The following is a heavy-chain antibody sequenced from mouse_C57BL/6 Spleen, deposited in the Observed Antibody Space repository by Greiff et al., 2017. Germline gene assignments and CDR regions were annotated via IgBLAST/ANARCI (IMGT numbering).Heavy chain of an antibody. CDR1: GYTFTSYW. CDR2: INPSSGYT. J-gene: IGHJ4*01. CDR3: ARSYDYDVGAMDY. D-gene: IGHD2-4*01. Sequence: VQLQQSGAELAKTGASVKLSCKASGYTFTSYWMHWVKQRPGQGLEWIGYINPSSGYTKYNQKFKDKATLTADKSSSTAYMQLSSLTYEDSAVYYCARSYDYDVGAMDYWGQGTSVTVSS. V-gene: IGHV1-7*01.